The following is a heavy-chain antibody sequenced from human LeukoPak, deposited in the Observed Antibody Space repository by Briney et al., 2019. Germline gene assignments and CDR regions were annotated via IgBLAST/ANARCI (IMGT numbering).Heavy chain of an antibody. V-gene: IGHV3-30*18. Sequence: GGSLRLSCAASGFSFSSYGIHWVRQAPGKGPEWVAVVSYDGGYKYYADSVKGRFNISRDNSKNTLYLQMNGLRAEDTVVYYCAKGYSSGWAYPIDYWGQGTLVTVSS. CDR2: VSYDGGYK. J-gene: IGHJ4*02. CDR1: GFSFSSYG. D-gene: IGHD6-19*01. CDR3: AKGYSSGWAYPIDY.